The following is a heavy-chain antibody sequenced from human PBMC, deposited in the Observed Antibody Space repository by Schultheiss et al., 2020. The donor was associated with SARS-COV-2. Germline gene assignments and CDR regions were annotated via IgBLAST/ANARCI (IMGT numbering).Heavy chain of an antibody. V-gene: IGHV3-48*02. CDR2: ISGDSSII. CDR3: ARDREQWNF. Sequence: GGSLRLSCAASGFTFSSYEMNWVRQAPGKGLEGVSYISGDSSIISYADSVKGRFTTSRDNDKNSLYLQMNSLRDEDTAVYYCARDREQWNFWGQGTLVTVSS. J-gene: IGHJ4*02. CDR1: GFTFSSYE. D-gene: IGHD6-19*01.